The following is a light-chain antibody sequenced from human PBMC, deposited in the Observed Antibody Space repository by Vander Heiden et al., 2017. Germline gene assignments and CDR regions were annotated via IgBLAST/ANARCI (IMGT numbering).Light chain of an antibody. J-gene: IGLJ2*01. Sequence: SAALTQHPTLSVALGQTVTITCRGDSLRNYYPSWYQQKPGQAPLLVFYGKSTRPSGIPGRFSGSSSGDTASLIIHGSQAEDEADYYCNSRDSSGDHVFGGGTKLTVL. V-gene: IGLV3-19*01. CDR1: SLRNYY. CDR3: NSRDSSGDHV. CDR2: GKS.